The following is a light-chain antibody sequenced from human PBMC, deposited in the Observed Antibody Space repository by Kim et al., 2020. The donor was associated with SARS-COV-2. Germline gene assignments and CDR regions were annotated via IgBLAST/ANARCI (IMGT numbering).Light chain of an antibody. J-gene: IGKJ4*01. CDR1: QGISSY. Sequence: EIVLTQSPATLSLSPGERATLSCRASQGISSYLAWYQQKPGQAPRLLIYDASNRGTGIPARFSGSGSGTDFTLTISSLEPEDFAVYYCQQRTSWPTVTFGGGTKVDIK. CDR2: DAS. V-gene: IGKV3-11*01. CDR3: QQRTSWPTVT.